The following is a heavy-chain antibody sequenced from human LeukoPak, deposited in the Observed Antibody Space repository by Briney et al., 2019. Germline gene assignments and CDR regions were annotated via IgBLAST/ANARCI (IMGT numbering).Heavy chain of an antibody. J-gene: IGHJ4*02. Sequence: PGGSLRLSCAASGFTFSSYSMNWVRQAPGKGLQWVSSISSSSSYIYYADSVKGRFTISRDNAKNSLYLQMNSLRAEDTAVYYCVRGVGVSRFNYLDSWGQGTLVIVSS. D-gene: IGHD6-13*01. CDR1: GFTFSSYS. CDR2: ISSSSSYI. V-gene: IGHV3-21*01. CDR3: VRGVGVSRFNYLDS.